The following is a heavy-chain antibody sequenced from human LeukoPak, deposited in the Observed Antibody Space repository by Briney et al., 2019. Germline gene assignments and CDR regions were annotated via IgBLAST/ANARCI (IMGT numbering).Heavy chain of an antibody. CDR2: IYYSGST. D-gene: IGHD5-18*01. Sequence: PSETLSLTCTVSGGSISSYYWSWIRQPPGKGLEWIGYIYYSGSTNYNPSLKSRVTISVDTSKNQLSLKLSSVTAADTAVYCCARDTAMGNFDYWGQGTLVTVSS. V-gene: IGHV4-59*01. CDR1: GGSISSYY. CDR3: ARDTAMGNFDY. J-gene: IGHJ4*02.